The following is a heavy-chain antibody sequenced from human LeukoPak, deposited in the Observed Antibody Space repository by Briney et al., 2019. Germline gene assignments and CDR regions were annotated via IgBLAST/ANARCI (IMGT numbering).Heavy chain of an antibody. V-gene: IGHV3-21*01. CDR1: GFTFSSYS. J-gene: IGHJ3*02. D-gene: IGHD3-22*01. CDR2: ISSSSSYI. CDR3: ARDYYDSSGYYENDAFDI. Sequence: GGSLRLSCAASGFTFSSYSMNWVRQAPGKGLEWVSSISSSSSYIYYADSVKGRFTISRDNAKNSLYLQMNSLRAEDTAVYYCARDYYDSSGYYENDAFDIWGQGTMVTVSS.